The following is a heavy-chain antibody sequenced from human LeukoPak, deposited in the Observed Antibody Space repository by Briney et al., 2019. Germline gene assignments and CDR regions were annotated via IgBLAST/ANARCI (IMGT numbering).Heavy chain of an antibody. V-gene: IGHV3-23*01. CDR1: GFTVSSNY. D-gene: IGHD3-10*01. CDR2: ISGSGGST. CDR3: AKGRFGELYNWFDP. J-gene: IGHJ5*02. Sequence: PGGSLRLSCAASGFTVSSNYMSWVRQAPGKGLEWVSAISGSGGSTYYADSVKGRFTISRDNSKNTLYLQMNSLRAEDTAVYYCAKGRFGELYNWFDPWGQGTLVTVSS.